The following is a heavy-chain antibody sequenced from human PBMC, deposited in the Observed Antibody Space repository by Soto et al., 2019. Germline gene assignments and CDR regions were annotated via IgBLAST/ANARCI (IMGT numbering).Heavy chain of an antibody. CDR3: ARGTVLGWFDP. V-gene: IGHV4-59*01. J-gene: IGHJ5*02. Sequence: SETLSLTCTVSGGSISSYYWSWIRQPPGKGLEWIGYIYYSGSTNCNPSLKSRVTISVDTSKNQFSLKLSSVTAADTAVYYCARGTVLGWFDPWGQGTLVTVSS. CDR2: IYYSGST. D-gene: IGHD2-15*01. CDR1: GGSISSYY.